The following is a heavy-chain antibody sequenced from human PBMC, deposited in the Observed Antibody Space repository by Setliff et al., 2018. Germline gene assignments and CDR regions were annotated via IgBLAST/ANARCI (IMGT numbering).Heavy chain of an antibody. CDR3: ARASVVHAVTIGY. CDR1: GGSISSGTYS. CDR2: IYYSGST. D-gene: IGHD4-4*01. V-gene: IGHV4-31*03. J-gene: IGHJ4*02. Sequence: SETLSLTCTVSGGSISSGTYSYQHPGKGLEWIGYIYYSGSTYYNPSLKNRVTMSVDTSKSQFSLNLTSVTAADTAIYYCARASVVHAVTIGYWGQGTLVTVSS.